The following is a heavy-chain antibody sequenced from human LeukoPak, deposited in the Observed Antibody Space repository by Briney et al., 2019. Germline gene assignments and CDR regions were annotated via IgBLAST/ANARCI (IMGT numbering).Heavy chain of an antibody. V-gene: IGHV3-21*04. Sequence: KPGGSLRLSCAASGFTFSSYSMNWVRQAPGKGLEWVSSISSSSSYIYYADSVKGRFTISRDNSKNTLYLQMNSLRAEDTAVYYCAKVEGSWYFDYWGQGTLVTVSS. CDR2: ISSSSSYI. D-gene: IGHD3-10*01. CDR1: GFTFSSYS. J-gene: IGHJ4*02. CDR3: AKVEGSWYFDY.